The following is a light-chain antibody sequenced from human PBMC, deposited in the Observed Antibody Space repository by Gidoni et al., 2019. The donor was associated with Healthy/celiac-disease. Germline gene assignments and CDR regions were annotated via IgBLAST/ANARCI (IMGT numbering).Light chain of an antibody. CDR2: AAS. V-gene: IGKV1-39*01. Sequence: RVTITCRASQSISSYLNWYQQKPGKAPKLLIYAASSLQSGVPSRFSGSGSGTDFTLTISSLQPEDFATYYCQQSYSTPYTFGQGTKLEIK. CDR1: QSISSY. CDR3: QQSYSTPYT. J-gene: IGKJ2*01.